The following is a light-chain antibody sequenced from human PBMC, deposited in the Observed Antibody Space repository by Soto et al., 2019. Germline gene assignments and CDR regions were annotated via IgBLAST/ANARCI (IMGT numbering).Light chain of an antibody. V-gene: IGKV3-20*01. J-gene: IGKJ1*01. CDR2: GAS. CDR3: QQYGSSPLTWT. Sequence: EIVVTQSPGTLSVSPGETGTLSCRASQSVASNYLAWYQQRPGQAPRLLIYGASSRATGIPDRFSGSGSGTDFTLTITRLEPEDCAVYICQQYGSSPLTWTFGQGTKLEI. CDR1: QSVASNY.